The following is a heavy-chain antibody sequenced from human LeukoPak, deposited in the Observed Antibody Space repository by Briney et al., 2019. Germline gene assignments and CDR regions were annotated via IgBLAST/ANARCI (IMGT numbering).Heavy chain of an antibody. J-gene: IGHJ5*02. D-gene: IGHD1-26*01. CDR3: ARGLEVGATLYNWFDP. CDR1: GFTFSSYS. Sequence: GGSLRLSCAASGFTFSSYSMNGVRQAPGKGLEWVSYISSSSSTIYYADSVKGRFTISRDNAKNSLYLQMNSLRAEDTAVYYCARGLEVGATLYNWFDPWGQGTLVTVSS. V-gene: IGHV3-48*01. CDR2: ISSSSSTI.